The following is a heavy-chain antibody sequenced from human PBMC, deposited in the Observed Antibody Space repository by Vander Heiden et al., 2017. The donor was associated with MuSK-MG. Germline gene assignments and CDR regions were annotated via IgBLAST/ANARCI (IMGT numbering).Heavy chain of an antibody. CDR3: ARGWNDVHRPFDP. D-gene: IGHD1-1*01. V-gene: IGHV4-31*03. J-gene: IGHJ5*02. Sequence: QVQLQESGPGLVKPSQTLSLTCTVSGGSISSGGYYWSWIRQHPGKGLEWIGYIYYSGSTYYNPSLKSRVTISVDTSKNQFSLKMRSVTAADTAVYYCARGWNDVHRPFDPWGQGTMVTVSS. CDR1: GGSISSGGYY. CDR2: IYYSGST.